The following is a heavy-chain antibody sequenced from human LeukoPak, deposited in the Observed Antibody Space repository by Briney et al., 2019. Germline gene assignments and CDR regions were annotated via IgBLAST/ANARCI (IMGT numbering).Heavy chain of an antibody. J-gene: IGHJ4*02. CDR3: ARVFFSGVPAALYFDY. D-gene: IGHD2-2*01. V-gene: IGHV3-30-3*01. Sequence: GGSLRLSCAASGFTFSSYAMHWVRQAPGKGLEWVAVTSYDGSNKYYADSVKGRFTISRDNSKNTLYLQMNSLRAEDTAVYYCARVFFSGVPAALYFDYWGQGTLVTVSS. CDR1: GFTFSSYA. CDR2: TSYDGSNK.